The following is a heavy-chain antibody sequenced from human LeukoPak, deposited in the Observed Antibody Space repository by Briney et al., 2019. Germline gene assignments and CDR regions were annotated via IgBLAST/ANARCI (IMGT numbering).Heavy chain of an antibody. Sequence: SETLSLTCTVSGGSISSYYWSWIRQPAGKGLEWIGRTYTSGSTNYNPSLKSRVTISVDTSKNQFSLKLSSVTAADTAVYYCARLVYDFWSGYHIDYWGQGTLVTVSS. D-gene: IGHD3-3*01. V-gene: IGHV4-4*07. CDR3: ARLVYDFWSGYHIDY. J-gene: IGHJ4*02. CDR1: GGSISSYY. CDR2: TYTSGST.